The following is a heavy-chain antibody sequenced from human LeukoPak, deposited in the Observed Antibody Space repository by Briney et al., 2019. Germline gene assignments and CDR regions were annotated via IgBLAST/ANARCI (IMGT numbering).Heavy chain of an antibody. V-gene: IGHV4-34*01. CDR2: INHSGST. CDR3: ARVLSPWRYGMDV. J-gene: IGHJ6*02. Sequence: SETLSLTCAVYGGSFSGYYWSWIRQPPGKGLEWIGEINHSGSTNYNPSLKSRVTISVDTSKNQFSLKLSSVTAADTAVYYCARVLSPWRYGMDVWGQGTTVTVSS. D-gene: IGHD2/OR15-2a*01. CDR1: GGSFSGYY.